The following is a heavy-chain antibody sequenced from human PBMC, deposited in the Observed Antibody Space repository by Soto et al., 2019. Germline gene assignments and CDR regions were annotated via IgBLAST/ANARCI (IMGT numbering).Heavy chain of an antibody. D-gene: IGHD3-3*01. CDR1: GFTFSSYA. V-gene: IGHV3-23*01. Sequence: GGSLRLSCAASGFTFSSYAMSWVRQAPGKGLEWVSAISGSGGSTYYADSVKGRFTISRDNSKNTLYLQMNSLRAEDTAVYYCAKGRPITIFGVVIIDDYYYYGMDVWGQGTTVTVSS. CDR2: ISGSGGST. CDR3: AKGRPITIFGVVIIDDYYYYGMDV. J-gene: IGHJ6*02.